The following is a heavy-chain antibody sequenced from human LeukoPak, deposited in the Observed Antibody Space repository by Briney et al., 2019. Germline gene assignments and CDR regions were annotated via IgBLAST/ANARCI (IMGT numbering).Heavy chain of an antibody. D-gene: IGHD3-16*01. J-gene: IGHJ5*01. CDR2: ISYSGST. V-gene: IGHV4-59*13. CDR3: ARGLNWFDY. CDR1: GGSFSNYY. Sequence: PSETLSLTCTVSGGSFSNYYCNWIRQPPGKGLEWIGYISYSGSTSYNPSLKSRVTISVDTSKHQFSLKLSSMTAADTAVYYCARGLNWFDYWGQGTLVTVSS.